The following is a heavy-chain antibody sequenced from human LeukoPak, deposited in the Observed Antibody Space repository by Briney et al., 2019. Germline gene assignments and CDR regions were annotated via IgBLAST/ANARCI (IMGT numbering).Heavy chain of an antibody. CDR3: ARGQRVGATDDAFDI. CDR2: IWYDGSNK. D-gene: IGHD1-26*01. J-gene: IGHJ3*02. Sequence: PGGSLRLSCAASGFTFSSYGMHWVRQAPGKGLEWVAVIWYDGSNKYYADSVKGRFTISRDNSKNTLYLQMNSLRAEDTAVYYCARGQRVGATDDAFDIWGQGTMVTVSS. V-gene: IGHV3-33*01. CDR1: GFTFSSYG.